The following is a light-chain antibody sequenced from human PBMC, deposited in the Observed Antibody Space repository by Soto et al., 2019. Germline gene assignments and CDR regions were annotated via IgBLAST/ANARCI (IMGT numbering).Light chain of an antibody. CDR3: QPLNSYPVT. J-gene: IGKJ4*01. CDR1: QGISSY. V-gene: IGKV1-9*01. Sequence: DIQLTQSPSFLSASVGDRVTITCRASQGISSYLAWYQQKPGKAPKLLIYAASTLQSGVASRFSGSGSGTEFTLTISSLQPEDFATYFCQPLNSYPVTFGGGTKVEIK. CDR2: AAS.